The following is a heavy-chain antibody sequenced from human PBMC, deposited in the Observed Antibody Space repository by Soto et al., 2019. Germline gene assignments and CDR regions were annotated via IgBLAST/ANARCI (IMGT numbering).Heavy chain of an antibody. CDR3: ARATGGTGPDY. J-gene: IGHJ4*02. CDR2: IFYTGRT. D-gene: IGHD1-1*01. V-gene: IGHV4-59*11. Sequence: QVQLQESGPGLVKPSETLSLTCTVSGGSINSHYWGWIRQPPGKGLELIGYIFYTGRTEYNPSLRGRVPIPLDTSKPHFSLGLTSVTAADTATYSCARATGGTGPDYWGQETLVTVSS. CDR1: GGSINSHY.